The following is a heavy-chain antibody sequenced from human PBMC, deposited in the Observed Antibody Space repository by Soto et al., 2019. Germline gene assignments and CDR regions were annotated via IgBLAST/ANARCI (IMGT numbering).Heavy chain of an antibody. CDR3: ARTESGYSYGFADV. D-gene: IGHD5-18*01. CDR1: GYSFTSYW. J-gene: IGHJ6*02. Sequence: GESLKISCKGSGYSFTSYWIGWVRQRPGKGLEWRGMSYPGDSDTRYSPSFQGQVTISADKSISTAYLQWSSLKAADTAMYYCARTESGYSYGFADVWGQGTTVTASS. CDR2: SYPGDSDT. V-gene: IGHV5-51*01.